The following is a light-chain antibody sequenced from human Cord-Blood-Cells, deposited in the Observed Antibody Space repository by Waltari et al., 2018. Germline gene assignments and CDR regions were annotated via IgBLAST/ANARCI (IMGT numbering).Light chain of an antibody. Sequence: SALTQPASVSGSPGQSITISCTGTSSDVGGYNYVSWYQQHPGKAPKLMIYEVSNRPSGGSNRFSGSKSGNTASLTISGLQAEDEADYYCSSYTSSSTSFYVFGTGTKVTVL. V-gene: IGLV2-14*01. CDR2: EVS. J-gene: IGLJ1*01. CDR1: SSDVGGYNY. CDR3: SSYTSSSTSFYV.